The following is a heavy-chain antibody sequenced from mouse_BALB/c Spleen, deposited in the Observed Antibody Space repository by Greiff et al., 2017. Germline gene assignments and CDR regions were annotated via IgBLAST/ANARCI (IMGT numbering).Heavy chain of an antibody. CDR2: IHYSGST. Sequence: EVKLQESGPDLVKPSQSLSLTCTVTGYSITSGYSWHWIRQFPGNKLEWMGYIHYSGSTNYNPSLKSRIPITRDTSKNQFFLQLNSVTTEDTATYYGARCYRYDERAWFAYWGQGTLVTVSA. V-gene: IGHV3-1*02. CDR1: GYSITSGYS. J-gene: IGHJ3*01. CDR3: ARCYRYDERAWFAY. D-gene: IGHD2-14*01.